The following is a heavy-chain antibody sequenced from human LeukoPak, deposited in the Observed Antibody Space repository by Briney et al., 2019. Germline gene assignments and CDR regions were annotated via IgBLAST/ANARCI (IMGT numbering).Heavy chain of an antibody. J-gene: IGHJ5*02. V-gene: IGHV3-7*01. CDR3: ARDPFDL. CDR1: GFTLSNRW. Sequence: PGGSLRLSCEASGFTLSNRWMTWVRQAPGKGLEWVATLKQGGSDKFYVDSVRGRFTISGDNAKNSLFLEMNSLRVEDTVVYYCARDPFDLWGQGTLVTVSS. CDR2: LKQGGSDK.